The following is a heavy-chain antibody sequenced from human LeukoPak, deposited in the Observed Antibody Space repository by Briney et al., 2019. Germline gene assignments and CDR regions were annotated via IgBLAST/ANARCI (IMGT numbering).Heavy chain of an antibody. CDR2: IRSKGYGGTT. Sequence: PGGSLRLSCAASGFTFSSYAMSWVRQAPGKGLEWVGFIRSKGYGGTTEYAASVKGRFTISREDSKSIAYLQMNSLKTEDTAVYYCTRSKRFDWWGQGILVTVSS. D-gene: IGHD4-11*01. J-gene: IGHJ4*02. V-gene: IGHV3-49*04. CDR3: TRSKRFDW. CDR1: GFTFSSYA.